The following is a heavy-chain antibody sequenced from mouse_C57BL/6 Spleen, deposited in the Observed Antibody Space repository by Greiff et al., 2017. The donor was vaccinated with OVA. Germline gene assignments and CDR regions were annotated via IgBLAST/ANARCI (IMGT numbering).Heavy chain of an antibody. CDR2: INPGNSDT. D-gene: IGHD3-1*01. V-gene: IGHV1-5*01. J-gene: IGHJ2*01. Sequence: VQLQQPGTVLVRPGASVKMSCKTSGYTFTSYWMHWVKQRPGQGLEWIGDINPGNSDTSYNQKFKGKATLTAVTSASTAYMQLSSLTNEDSAVYDCTREGYRSWYFDYWGQGTTLTVSA. CDR3: TREGYRSWYFDY. CDR1: GYTFTSYW.